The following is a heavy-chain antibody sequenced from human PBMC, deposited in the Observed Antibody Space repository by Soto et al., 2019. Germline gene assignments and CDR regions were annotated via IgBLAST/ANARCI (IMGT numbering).Heavy chain of an antibody. CDR2: ISYDGSTK. Sequence: GGSLRLSCAASGFTFSSYGMHWVRQAPGKGLEWVAVISYDGSTKYYADSVKGRVTISRDNSKNTLYLQMNSLRAEDTAVYYCAKGDGDYELGRYYFDYWGQGTLVTVSS. V-gene: IGHV3-30*18. CDR1: GFTFSSYG. J-gene: IGHJ4*02. CDR3: AKGDGDYELGRYYFDY. D-gene: IGHD4-17*01.